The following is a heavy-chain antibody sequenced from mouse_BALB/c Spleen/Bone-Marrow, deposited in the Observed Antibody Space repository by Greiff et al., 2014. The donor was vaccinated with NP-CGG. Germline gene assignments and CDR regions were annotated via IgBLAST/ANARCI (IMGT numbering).Heavy chain of an antibody. Sequence: VQFQQSGAELVRPGTSVKVSCKASGYAFTNYLIEWVKQRPGQGLEWIGMINPGSGGTNYNEKFKGKATLTADKSSSTAYMQLSSLTSDDSAVYFCTRRDGSYFDYWGQGTTHTVAS. D-gene: IGHD3-3*01. CDR1: GYAFTNYL. CDR2: INPGSGGT. CDR3: TRRDGSYFDY. J-gene: IGHJ2*01. V-gene: IGHV1-54*03.